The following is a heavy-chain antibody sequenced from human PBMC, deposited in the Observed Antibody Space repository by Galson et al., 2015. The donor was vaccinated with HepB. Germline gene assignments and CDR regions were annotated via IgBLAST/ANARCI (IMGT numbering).Heavy chain of an antibody. D-gene: IGHD2-2*01. CDR1: GFTFSSYE. V-gene: IGHV3-48*03. CDR2: MSGSGSSI. J-gene: IGHJ3*02. CDR3: ARDQRYAEGRAFDI. Sequence: SLRLSCAASGFTFSSYEMNWVRQAPGKGLEWVSYMSGSGSSIYYADSVKGRFTISRDNAKNSLYLQMNSLRAEDTAVYYCARDQRYAEGRAFDIWGQGTMVTVSS.